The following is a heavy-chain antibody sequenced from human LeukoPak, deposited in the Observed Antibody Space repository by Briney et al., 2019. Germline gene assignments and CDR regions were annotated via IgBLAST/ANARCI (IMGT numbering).Heavy chain of an antibody. Sequence: PSETLSLTRTVSGGSISSGSYYWSWIRQPAGKGLEWIGRIYTSGSTNYNPSLKSRVTISVDTSKNQFSLKLSSVTAADTAVFYCATEELAGTTSLDYWGQGTLVTVSS. V-gene: IGHV4-61*02. CDR2: IYTSGST. CDR1: GGSISSGSYY. CDR3: ATEELAGTTSLDY. J-gene: IGHJ4*02. D-gene: IGHD2-2*01.